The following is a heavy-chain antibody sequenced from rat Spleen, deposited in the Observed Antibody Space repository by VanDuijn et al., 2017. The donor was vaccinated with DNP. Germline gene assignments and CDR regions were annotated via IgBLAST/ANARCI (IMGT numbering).Heavy chain of an antibody. V-gene: IGHV5-46*01. CDR1: GFTFSSFP. D-gene: IGHD1-11*01. CDR3: ARHGDYGGYYFDY. Sequence: EVQLVESGGGLVQPGRSMKLSCATSGFTFSSFPMAWVRQAPTRGLEWVATISSSGGSTYYRDSVKGRFTISRDNAKSTLYLQMNSLRSEDTATYYCARHGDYGGYYFDYWGQGVMVTVSS. CDR2: ISSSGGST. J-gene: IGHJ2*01.